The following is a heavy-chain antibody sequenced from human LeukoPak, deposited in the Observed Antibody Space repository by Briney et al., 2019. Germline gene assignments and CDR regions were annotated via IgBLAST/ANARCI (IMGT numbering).Heavy chain of an antibody. Sequence: GASVKVSCKAAGYTFSSYGISWVRQAPGQGLEWMGWISADKGNTNYAQKLQGRVTLTTDTPTSTAYMKLRSLRSDDTAVYYCAGDPIGRSSGWGGAFDIWGQGTMVTVSS. CDR1: GYTFSSYG. V-gene: IGHV1-18*01. CDR2: ISADKGNT. CDR3: AGDPIGRSSGWGGAFDI. D-gene: IGHD6-19*01. J-gene: IGHJ3*02.